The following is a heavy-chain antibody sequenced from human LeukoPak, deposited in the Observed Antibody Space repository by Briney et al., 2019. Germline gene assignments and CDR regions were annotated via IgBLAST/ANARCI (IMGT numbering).Heavy chain of an antibody. D-gene: IGHD5-24*01. V-gene: IGHV4-61*02. CDR1: GGSISSGSYY. CDR2: IYTSGST. CDR3: ARESLTWLQSRTSWFDP. Sequence: PSETLSLTCTVSGGSISSGSYYWSWIRQPAGKGLEWIGRIYTSGSTNYNPSLRSRVTISVDTSKNQFSLRLSSVTAADTAVYYCARESLTWLQSRTSWFDPWGQGTLVTVSS. J-gene: IGHJ5*02.